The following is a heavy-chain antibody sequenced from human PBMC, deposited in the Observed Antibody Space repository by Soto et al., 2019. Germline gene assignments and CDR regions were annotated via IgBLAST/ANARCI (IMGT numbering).Heavy chain of an antibody. J-gene: IGHJ4*02. D-gene: IGHD1-26*01. CDR3: ARGRSNGAFDS. V-gene: IGHV4-4*09. CDR1: GDSINNFY. Sequence: QVQLQESGPGLVKPSGTLSLICTVSGDSINNFYWSWIRQSPGKGLEWIAYIYANGNTNHNPSLKSRVAISMGTSKSQFSLSLTSVTAAETAVYFCARGRSNGAFDSWGQGALVTVSS. CDR2: IYANGNT.